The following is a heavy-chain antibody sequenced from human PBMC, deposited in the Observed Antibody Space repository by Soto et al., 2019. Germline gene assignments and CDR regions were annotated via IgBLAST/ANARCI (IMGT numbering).Heavy chain of an antibody. CDR2: MHSSGGT. V-gene: IGHV4-39*01. D-gene: IGHD2-15*01. Sequence: QLLESGPGLVKPSETLSLTCTVSTGSIPSGDYFWGWIRQTPGKGLEFIGSMHSSGGTYYSPSLKRRVSISMDKSKNQFALKLTSVTTADTAVYFCAGVVVGATRQTGSDHWGQGTLVTVS. CDR3: AGVVVGATRQTGSDH. CDR1: TGSIPSGDYF. J-gene: IGHJ4*02.